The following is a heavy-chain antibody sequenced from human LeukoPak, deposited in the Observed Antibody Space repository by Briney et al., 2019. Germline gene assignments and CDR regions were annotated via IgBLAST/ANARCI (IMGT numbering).Heavy chain of an antibody. CDR1: GYTFTSYY. V-gene: IGHV1-2*06. D-gene: IGHD6-13*01. Sequence: GASVKVSCKASGYTFTSYYMHWVRQAPGQGLEWMGRINPNSGGTNYAQKFQGRVTMTRDTSISTAYMELSRLRSDDTAVYYCARSYSSSWYVDYSNFPKDYWGQGTLVTVSS. CDR3: ARSYSSSWYVDYSNFPKDY. J-gene: IGHJ4*02. CDR2: INPNSGGT.